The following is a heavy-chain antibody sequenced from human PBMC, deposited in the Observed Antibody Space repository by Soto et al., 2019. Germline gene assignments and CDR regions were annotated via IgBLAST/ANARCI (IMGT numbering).Heavy chain of an antibody. V-gene: IGHV4-34*01. CDR1: GGSFSGYY. CDR3: ARGGVAQLEPIYNYYYYYGMDV. CDR2: INHSGST. Sequence: PSETLSLTCAVYGGSFSGYYWSWIRQPPGKGLEWIGEINHSGSTNYNPSLKSRVTISVDTSKNQFSLKLSSVTAADTAVYYCARGGVAQLEPIYNYYYYYGMDVWGQGTTVTVSS. J-gene: IGHJ6*02. D-gene: IGHD1-1*01.